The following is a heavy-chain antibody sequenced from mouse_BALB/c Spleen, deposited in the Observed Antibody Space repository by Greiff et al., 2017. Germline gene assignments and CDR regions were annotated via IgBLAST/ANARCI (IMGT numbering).Heavy chain of an antibody. CDR1: GFNIKDTY. Sequence: VQLQQSGDDLVKPGASVKLSCTASGFNIKDTYMHWVKQRPEQGLEWIGRIDPANGNTKYDPKFQGKATITADTSSNTAYLQLSSLTSEDTAVYYCASPYGYDAMDYWGQGTSVTVSS. CDR3: ASPYGYDAMDY. J-gene: IGHJ4*01. CDR2: IDPANGNT. D-gene: IGHD1-2*01. V-gene: IGHV14-3*02.